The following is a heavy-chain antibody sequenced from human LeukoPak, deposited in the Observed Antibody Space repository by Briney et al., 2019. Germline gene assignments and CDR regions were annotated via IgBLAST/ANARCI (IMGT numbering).Heavy chain of an antibody. CDR3: ARVGRGYSGYDSYYYGMDV. V-gene: IGHV1-69*04. J-gene: IGHJ6*02. D-gene: IGHD5-12*01. CDR1: GGTFSSYA. Sequence: SVKVSWEASGGTFSSYAISWVRQAPGQGLEWMGRIIPILGIANYAQKFQGRVTITADKSTSTAYMEPSSLRSEDTAVYYCARVGRGYSGYDSYYYGMDVWGQGTTVTVSS. CDR2: IIPILGIA.